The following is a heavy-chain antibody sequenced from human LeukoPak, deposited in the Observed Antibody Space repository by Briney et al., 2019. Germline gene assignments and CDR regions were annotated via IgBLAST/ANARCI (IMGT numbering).Heavy chain of an antibody. CDR1: GGTFSSYA. V-gene: IGHV1-69*06. J-gene: IGHJ4*02. D-gene: IGHD3-22*01. CDR2: IIPIFGTA. CDR3: ARVFSYYDSSGYYYPYYFDY. Sequence: SVKVSCKASGGTFSSYAISWVRQAPGRGLEWMGGIIPIFGTANYAQKFQGRVTMTEDTSTDTAYMELSSLRSEDTAVYYCARVFSYYDSSGYYYPYYFDYWGQGTLVTVSS.